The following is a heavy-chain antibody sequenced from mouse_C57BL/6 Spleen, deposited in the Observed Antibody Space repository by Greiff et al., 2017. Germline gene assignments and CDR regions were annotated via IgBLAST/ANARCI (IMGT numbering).Heavy chain of an antibody. J-gene: IGHJ4*01. CDR1: GYTFTDYE. CDR3: TRGGGFYGNYDYYAMDY. Sequence: QVQLKQSGAELVRPGASVTLSCKASGYTFTDYEMHWVKQTPVHGLEWIGAIDPETGGTAYNQKFKGKAILTADKSSSTAYMELRSLTSEDSAVYYCTRGGGFYGNYDYYAMDYWGQGTSVTVSS. D-gene: IGHD2-1*01. CDR2: IDPETGGT. V-gene: IGHV1-15*01.